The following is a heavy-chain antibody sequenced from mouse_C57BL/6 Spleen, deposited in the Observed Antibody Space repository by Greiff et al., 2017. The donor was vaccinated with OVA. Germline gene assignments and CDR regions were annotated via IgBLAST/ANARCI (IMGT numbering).Heavy chain of an antibody. V-gene: IGHV3-6*01. CDR2: ISYDGSN. Sequence: ESGPGLVKPSQSLSLTCSVTGYSITSGYYWNWIRQFPGNKLEWMGYISYDGSNNYNPSLKNRISITRDTSKNQFFLKLNSVTTEDTATYYCAKSLTGTGYFDYWGQGTTRTVSS. CDR3: AKSLTGTGYFDY. D-gene: IGHD4-1*01. CDR1: GYSITSGYY. J-gene: IGHJ2*01.